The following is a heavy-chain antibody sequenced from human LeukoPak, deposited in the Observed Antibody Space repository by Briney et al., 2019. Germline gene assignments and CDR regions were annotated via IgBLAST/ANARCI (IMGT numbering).Heavy chain of an antibody. J-gene: IGHJ6*02. V-gene: IGHV4-59*08. CDR3: VGCGGDCYPFYYYGMDV. CDR1: GGSISSYY. Sequence: SETLSLTCTVSGGSISSYYWSWIRQPPGKGLDWIGYIYYSGSTNYNPSLKSRVTISVDTSKNQFFLKLSYVPAADTAVYYCVGCGGDCYPFYYYGMDVWGQGTTVTVSS. CDR2: IYYSGST. D-gene: IGHD2-21*02.